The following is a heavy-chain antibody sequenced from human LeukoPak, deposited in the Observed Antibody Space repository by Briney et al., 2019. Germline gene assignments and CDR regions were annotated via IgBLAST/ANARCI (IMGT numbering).Heavy chain of an antibody. Sequence: SEPLSLTCRVSGASISGYYWSWIRQPPGKGLEWIGHMHYSWGTTYNPSLKRRVSISLDTSKKHCSLKLSSLTAADTAVYYCAGTGLFFDYWSQGTLVTVCS. J-gene: IGHJ4*02. V-gene: IGHV4-59*01. CDR1: GASISGYY. CDR2: MHYSWGT. D-gene: IGHD7-27*01. CDR3: AGTGLFFDY.